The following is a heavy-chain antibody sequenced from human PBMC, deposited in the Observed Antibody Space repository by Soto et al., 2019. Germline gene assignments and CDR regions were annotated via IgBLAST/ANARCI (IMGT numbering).Heavy chain of an antibody. D-gene: IGHD3-16*02. J-gene: IGHJ3*02. CDR3: ARGTHDYIWGSYHDAFDI. CDR2: ISAYNGNT. CDR1: GYTFTSYG. V-gene: IGHV1-18*01. Sequence: ASVKVSFKASGYTFTSYGISWVRQAPGQGLEWMGWISAYNGNTNYAQKLQGRVTMTTDTSTSTAYMELRSLRSDDTAVYYCARGTHDYIWGSYHDAFDIWGQGTMVTVSS.